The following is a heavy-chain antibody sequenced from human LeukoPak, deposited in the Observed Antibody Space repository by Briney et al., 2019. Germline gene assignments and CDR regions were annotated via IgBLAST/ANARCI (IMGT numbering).Heavy chain of an antibody. Sequence: PSETLSLTCTVSGGSISSYYGSWIRQPPGKGREWIGYIYYSGSTNYNPSRKSRVTISVDTSKNQFSLKLSSVPAADTAVYYCARQSSGYYMMRTAFDIWGQGTMVTVSS. V-gene: IGHV4-59*08. J-gene: IGHJ3*02. CDR2: IYYSGST. CDR1: GGSISSYY. D-gene: IGHD3-22*01. CDR3: ARQSSGYYMMRTAFDI.